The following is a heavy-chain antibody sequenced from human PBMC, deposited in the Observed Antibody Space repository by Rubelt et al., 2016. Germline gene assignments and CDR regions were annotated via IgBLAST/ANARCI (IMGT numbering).Heavy chain of an antibody. V-gene: IGHV5-10-1*01. CDR2: NDASDSYT. CDR3: AIYDFWSGYYLDY. J-gene: IGHJ4*02. Sequence: EVQLVQSGAEVKKPGESLTISCKGSGYSFTSYWISWVRQMPGKGLEWMGRNDASDSYTNYSPSVQGHGPTSADNAISTAYRQWSSLKASDTAMEYWAIYDFWSGYYLDYWGQGTLVTASS. CDR1: GYSFTSYW. D-gene: IGHD3-3*01.